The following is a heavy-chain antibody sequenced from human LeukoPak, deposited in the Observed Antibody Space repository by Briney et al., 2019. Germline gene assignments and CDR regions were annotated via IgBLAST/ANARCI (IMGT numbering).Heavy chain of an antibody. Sequence: PSETLSLTCTVSGGSISSGGYYWSWIRQHPGKGLEWIGDVYYSGTTSYNPSLKSRVSISIDTSKNKFSLKVNSVTAADTGVYYCARGYSSTRMVFPYWGQGTLVTVSP. CDR3: ARGYSSTRMVFPY. J-gene: IGHJ4*02. CDR2: VYYSGTT. V-gene: IGHV4-31*03. D-gene: IGHD2-8*01. CDR1: GGSISSGGYY.